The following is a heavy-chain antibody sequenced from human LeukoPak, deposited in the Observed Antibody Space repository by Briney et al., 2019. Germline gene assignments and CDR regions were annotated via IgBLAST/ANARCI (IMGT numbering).Heavy chain of an antibody. CDR3: ARDWEYCSSTSCYYYFDY. J-gene: IGHJ4*02. CDR2: INHSGST. V-gene: IGHV4-34*01. CDR1: GGSFSGYY. Sequence: PSETLSLTCAVYGGSFSGYYWSWIRQPPGKGLEWIGEINHSGSTNYNPSLKSRVTISVDTSKNQFSLKLSSVTAADTAVYYCARDWEYCSSTSCYYYFDYWGQGTLVTVS. D-gene: IGHD2-2*01.